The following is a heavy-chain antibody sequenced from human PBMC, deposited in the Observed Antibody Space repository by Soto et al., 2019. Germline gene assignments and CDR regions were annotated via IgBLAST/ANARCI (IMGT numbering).Heavy chain of an antibody. CDR3: ARIQEMYSRSWSYFDY. Sequence: QVTLKESGPVLVKPTETLTLTCTVSGFSLNTTRLGVSWIRQPPGKALQWLAHIFSNDEKSYRTSLKSRLTIAKDTSKSQVVLTMTNMDPVDSATYYCARIQEMYSRSWSYFDYWGQGTLVTVSS. CDR1: GFSLNTTRLG. CDR2: IFSNDEK. J-gene: IGHJ4*02. V-gene: IGHV2-26*01. D-gene: IGHD6-13*01.